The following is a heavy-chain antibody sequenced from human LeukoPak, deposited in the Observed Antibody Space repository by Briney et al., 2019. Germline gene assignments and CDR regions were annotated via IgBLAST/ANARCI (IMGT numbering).Heavy chain of an antibody. Sequence: SETLSLTCTVSGDPICSYYWGWIRQPPGKGLEWIGSRLYSGSTYYNPSLKSRVTISVDTSKNQFSLKLSSVTAADTAVYYCVRSFYYYYYGMDVWGQGTTVTVSS. CDR3: VRSFYYYYYGMDV. V-gene: IGHV4-39*01. D-gene: IGHD4-17*01. CDR1: GDPICSYY. CDR2: RLYSGST. J-gene: IGHJ6*02.